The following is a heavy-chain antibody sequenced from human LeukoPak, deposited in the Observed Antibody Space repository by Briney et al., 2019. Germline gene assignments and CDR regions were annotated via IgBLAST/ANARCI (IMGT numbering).Heavy chain of an antibody. Sequence: GGSLRLSCAASGFTFSSYGMSWVRQAPGKGLEWVSAISGSGGSTYYADSVKGRFTISRDNSKNTLYLQMNSLRAEDTAVYYCAKDLVRSIVVVPAAMRNAFDIWGQGTMVTVSS. J-gene: IGHJ3*02. V-gene: IGHV3-23*01. CDR2: ISGSGGST. D-gene: IGHD2-2*01. CDR3: AKDLVRSIVVVPAAMRNAFDI. CDR1: GFTFSSYG.